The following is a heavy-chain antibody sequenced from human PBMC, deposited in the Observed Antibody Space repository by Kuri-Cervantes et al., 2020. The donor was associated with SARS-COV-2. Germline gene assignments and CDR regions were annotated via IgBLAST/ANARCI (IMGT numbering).Heavy chain of an antibody. CDR2: IYYSGST. Sequence: GSLRLSCTVSGGSISSSSYYWGWIRQPPGKGLEWIGSIYYSGSTYYNPSLKSRVTISVDTSKNQFSLKLSSVTAADTAVYYCARSGYCTNGVCYDGWFDPWGQGTLVTVSS. CDR1: GGSISSSSYY. CDR3: ARSGYCTNGVCYDGWFDP. J-gene: IGHJ5*02. D-gene: IGHD2-8*01. V-gene: IGHV4-39*01.